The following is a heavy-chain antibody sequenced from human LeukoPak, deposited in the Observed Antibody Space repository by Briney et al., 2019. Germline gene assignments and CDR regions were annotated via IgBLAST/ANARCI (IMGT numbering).Heavy chain of an antibody. CDR1: GYTFTSYY. CDR2: INPSGGST. D-gene: IGHD5-18*01. J-gene: IGHJ4*02. CDR3: ARDQDTAMVTGGFDY. Sequence: ASVTVSCKASGYTFTSYYMHWVRQAPGQGLEWMGIINPSGGSTSYAQKFQGRVTMTRDTSTSTVYMELSSLRSEDTAVYYCARDQDTAMVTGGFDYWGQGTLVTVSS. V-gene: IGHV1-46*01.